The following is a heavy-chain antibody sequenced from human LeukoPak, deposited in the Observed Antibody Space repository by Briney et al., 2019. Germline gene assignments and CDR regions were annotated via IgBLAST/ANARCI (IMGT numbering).Heavy chain of an antibody. CDR2: ISGSGGGT. Sequence: GGSLRLSCAASGFTFSNYGMSWVRQAPGKGLEWVSVISGSGGGTYYADSVKGRFTISRDNPKNTVYLQMNSLRAEDTAVYYCVKARMPHCGTDCLESWGQGTLVTVSS. CDR1: GFTFSNYG. V-gene: IGHV3-23*01. D-gene: IGHD2-21*02. J-gene: IGHJ4*02. CDR3: VKARMPHCGTDCLES.